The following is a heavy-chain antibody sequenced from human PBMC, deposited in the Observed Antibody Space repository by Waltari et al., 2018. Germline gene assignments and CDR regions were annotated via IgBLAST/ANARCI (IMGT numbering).Heavy chain of an antibody. V-gene: IGHV4-30-4*08. J-gene: IGHJ3*01. CDR3: ARAGQLSADALDL. Sequence: QVQLQESGPRLVRPTQTLAPTCSVSGASINSGHFYWTWIRRPPGKGLEWIGHLHTSGSHHSNPSLKRRLSSPADTSRNQISLRVTAVTAADTAVYYCARAGQLSADALDLWGQGTVVSVSS. D-gene: IGHD1-1*01. CDR1: GASINSGHFY. CDR2: LHTSGSH.